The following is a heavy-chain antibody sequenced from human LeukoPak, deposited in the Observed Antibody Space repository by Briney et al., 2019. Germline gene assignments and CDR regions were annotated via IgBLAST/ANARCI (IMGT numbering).Heavy chain of an antibody. V-gene: IGHV3-23*01. CDR1: GFTFSSYA. D-gene: IGHD3-3*01. Sequence: PGGSLRLSCAASGFTFSSYAMSWVRQAPGKGLEWVSAISGSGGSTYYADSVKGRFTISRDNSKNTLYLQMNSLRAEDTAVYYCAKDVLRFLEWLYGMGYFDYWGQGTLVTVSS. CDR3: AKDVLRFLEWLYGMGYFDY. J-gene: IGHJ4*02. CDR2: ISGSGGST.